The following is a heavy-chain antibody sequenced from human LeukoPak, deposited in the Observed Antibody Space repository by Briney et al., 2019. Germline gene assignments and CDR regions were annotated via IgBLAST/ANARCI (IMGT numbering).Heavy chain of an antibody. Sequence: GGSLRLSCAASGFTFSSYWMSWVRQAPGKGLEWVANIKQDGSEKYYGDSVKGRFTISRDNAKNSLYLQMNSLRAEATAVYYCARVTMDGYYFDYWGQGTLVTVSS. CDR1: GFTFSSYW. CDR2: IKQDGSEK. CDR3: ARVTMDGYYFDY. D-gene: IGHD1-1*01. J-gene: IGHJ4*02. V-gene: IGHV3-7*01.